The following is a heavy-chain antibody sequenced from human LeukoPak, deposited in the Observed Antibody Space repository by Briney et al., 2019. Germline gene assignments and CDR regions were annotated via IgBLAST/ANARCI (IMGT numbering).Heavy chain of an antibody. CDR2: ISSGTSYI. CDR3: AKEKRVGVTPPYFDY. CDR1: GFTFSSYN. V-gene: IGHV3-21*01. J-gene: IGHJ4*02. D-gene: IGHD1-26*01. Sequence: GGSLRLSCSASGFTFSSYNMNWVRQAPGKGLEWVSSISSGTSYIYYADSVKGRFTISRDNSKNTLYLQMNSLRAEDTAVYYCAKEKRVGVTPPYFDYWGQGTLVTVSS.